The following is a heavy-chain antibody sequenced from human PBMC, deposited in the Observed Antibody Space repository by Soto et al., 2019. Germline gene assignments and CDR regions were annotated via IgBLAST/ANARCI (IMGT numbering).Heavy chain of an antibody. J-gene: IGHJ4*02. CDR3: ANQARYDYVWGSYRSSNPDDY. CDR2: ISGSGGST. V-gene: IGHV3-23*01. CDR1: GFTFSSYA. D-gene: IGHD3-16*02. Sequence: EVQLLESGGGLVQPGGSPRLSCAASGFTFSSYAMSWVRQAPGKGLEWVSAISGSGGSTYYADSVKGRFTISRDNSKNTLYLQMNSLRAEDTAVYYCANQARYDYVWGSYRSSNPDDYWGQGTLVTVSS.